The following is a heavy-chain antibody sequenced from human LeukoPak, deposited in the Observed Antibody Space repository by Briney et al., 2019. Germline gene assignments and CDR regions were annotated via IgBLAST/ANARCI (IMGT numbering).Heavy chain of an antibody. J-gene: IGHJ5*02. V-gene: IGHV3-74*01. CDR3: ARDAYTTTSNWLDP. Sequence: PGGSLRLSCDASGFTLNKYWMHWVRQAPGKGLVWVSRITGDGSDIAYADSVKGRFTVSRDDAKNILFLQMTSLRVEDTAIYYCARDAYTTTSNWLDPWGQGTLVTVSP. D-gene: IGHD4-17*01. CDR1: GFTLNKYW. CDR2: ITGDGSDI.